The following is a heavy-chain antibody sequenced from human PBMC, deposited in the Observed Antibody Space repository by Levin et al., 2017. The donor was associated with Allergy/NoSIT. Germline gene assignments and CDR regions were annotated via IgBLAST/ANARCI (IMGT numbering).Heavy chain of an antibody. CDR1: GDNFNTDW. Sequence: KVSCKISGDNFNTDWIGWVRQMPGKGLDWMAIVYFDDSDTKYSPSFQGQVTISADKSIGTAYLQWSSLKASDTAIYYCARFTGSYLDYWGQGTLVTVSS. D-gene: IGHD1-1*01. CDR2: VYFDDSDT. CDR3: ARFTGSYLDY. V-gene: IGHV5-51*01. J-gene: IGHJ4*02.